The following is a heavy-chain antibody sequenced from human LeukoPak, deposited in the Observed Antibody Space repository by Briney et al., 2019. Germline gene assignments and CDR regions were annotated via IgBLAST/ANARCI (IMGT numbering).Heavy chain of an antibody. J-gene: IGHJ6*02. CDR3: AKDPASSEVVTVTPFRHNYYGMDV. V-gene: IGHV3-30*18. D-gene: IGHD2-21*02. CDR2: ISYDGSNK. Sequence: GRSLRLSCAASGFTFSSYGMHWVRQAPGKGLEWVAVISYDGSNKYYADSVKGRFTISRDNSKNTLYLQMNSVRAEDTAVYYCAKDPASSEVVTVTPFRHNYYGMDVWGQGTTVTVSS. CDR1: GFTFSSYG.